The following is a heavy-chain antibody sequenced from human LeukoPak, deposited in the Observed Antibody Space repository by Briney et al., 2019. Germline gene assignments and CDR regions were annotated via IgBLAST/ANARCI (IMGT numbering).Heavy chain of an antibody. V-gene: IGHV4-59*01. CDR2: IYYSGST. J-gene: IGHJ6*02. CDR3: ARDHGYIYGYYYGMDV. CDR1: GGSISSYY. Sequence: SETLSLTCTVSGGSISSYYWSWIRQPPGKGLEWIGYIYYSGSTNYNPSLKTRVTISVDTSKKQFSLKLTSVTAADTAVYYCARDHGYIYGYYYGMDVWGQGTTVTVSS. D-gene: IGHD5-18*01.